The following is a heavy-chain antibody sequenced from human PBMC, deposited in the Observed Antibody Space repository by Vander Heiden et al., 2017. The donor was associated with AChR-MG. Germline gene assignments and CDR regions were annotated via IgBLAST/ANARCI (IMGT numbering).Heavy chain of an antibody. CDR1: GFAFSSYC. J-gene: IGHJ4*02. CDR2: ISYDGNSK. Sequence: QVQLVESGGGVVQPGRSLRLSCAASGFAFSSYCIHGVRQAPGKGLEWVAVISYDGNSKYYAESVKGRVTISRDNSKNTLYLQMDSLRAEDTAVYYCAKRRSVGVGSGGSCYSVDYWGQGTLVTVSS. D-gene: IGHD2-15*01. V-gene: IGHV3-30*18. CDR3: AKRRSVGVGSGGSCYSVDY.